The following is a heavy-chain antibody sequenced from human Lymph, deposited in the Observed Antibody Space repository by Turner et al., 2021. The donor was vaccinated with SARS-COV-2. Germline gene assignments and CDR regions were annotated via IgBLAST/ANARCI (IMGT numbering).Heavy chain of an antibody. CDR2: FDHEDSET. CDR3: AIGSSKPQWLDLFWY. V-gene: IGHV1-24*01. J-gene: IGHJ4*02. D-gene: IGHD6-19*01. Sequence: QVQLVQSGAEVRKPGASVKVSCKVSGSTLTELSMHWVRQAPGKGLEWMGGFDHEDSETNYAQKFHGRVTMTEDTSTGTPYMELSSLRSEDTAVYYCAIGSSKPQWLDLFWYWGQGTLVTVSS. CDR1: GSTLTELS.